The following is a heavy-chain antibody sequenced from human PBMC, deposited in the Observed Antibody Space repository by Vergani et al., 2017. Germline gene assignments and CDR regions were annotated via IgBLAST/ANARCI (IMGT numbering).Heavy chain of an antibody. CDR3: AKDSGSYYYYYGMDV. CDR2: ISWNSGSI. V-gene: IGHV3-9*01. D-gene: IGHD5-12*01. J-gene: IGHJ6*02. CDR1: GFTFDDYA. Sequence: VQLVESGGGLVQPGRSLRLSCAASGFTFDDYAMHWVRQAPGKGLEWVSGISWNSGSIGYADSVKGRFTISRDNAKNSLYLQMNSLRAEDTALYYCAKDSGSYYYYYGMDVWGQGTTVTVSS.